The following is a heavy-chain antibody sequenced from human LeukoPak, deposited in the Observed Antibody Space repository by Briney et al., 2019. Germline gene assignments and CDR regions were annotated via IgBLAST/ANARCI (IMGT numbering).Heavy chain of an antibody. D-gene: IGHD6-13*01. Sequence: ASVKVSCKASGGTFSSYAISWVRQAPGQGLEWMGRIIPILGIANYAQKFQGRVTITADKSTSTAYMELSSLRSEDTAVYYCARDPRSRGTYYYYGMDVWGQGTTVTVSS. CDR2: IIPILGIA. V-gene: IGHV1-69*04. J-gene: IGHJ6*02. CDR1: GGTFSSYA. CDR3: ARDPRSRGTYYYYGMDV.